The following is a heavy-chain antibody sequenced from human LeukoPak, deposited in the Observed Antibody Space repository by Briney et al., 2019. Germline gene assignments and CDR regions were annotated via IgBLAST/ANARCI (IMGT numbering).Heavy chain of an antibody. D-gene: IGHD3-3*01. CDR2: IYYSGST. CDR3: ARVSIFGVVVHY. J-gene: IGHJ4*02. CDR1: GGSISSGDYY. Sequence: PSQTLSLTCTVSGGSISSGDYYWSWIRQPPGKGLEWIGYIYYSGSTYYNPSLKSRVTISVDTSKNQFSLKLSSVTAADTPVYYCARVSIFGVVVHYWGQGTLVTVSS. V-gene: IGHV4-30-4*08.